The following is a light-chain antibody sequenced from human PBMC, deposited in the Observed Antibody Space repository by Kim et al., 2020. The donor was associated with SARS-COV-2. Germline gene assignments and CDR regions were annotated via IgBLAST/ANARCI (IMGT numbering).Light chain of an antibody. V-gene: IGLV3-19*01. CDR1: SLRRSY. Sequence: SSELTQDPAVSVALGQAVRITCQGDSLRRSYASWYQQRPGQAPRLVIYGKNSRPSGIPDRFSGSTSGNTAALTITEAQAEDEADYYCNSRDSSDNHRDVF. CDR2: GKN. CDR3: NSRDSSDNHRDV. J-gene: IGLJ1*01.